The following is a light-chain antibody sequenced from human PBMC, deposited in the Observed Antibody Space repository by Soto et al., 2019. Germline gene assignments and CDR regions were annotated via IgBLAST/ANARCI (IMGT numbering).Light chain of an antibody. V-gene: IGKV1-13*02. CDR1: QDIGSA. Sequence: IQLTQSPSSLSASVGDRVTITCRAGQDIGSALAWYQQRPGKAPKLLLYDASNLEAGVPSRFSGSGSVTDFTLTITSLRPEDFATYYCQPFNGFPLTFGGGTKVQIK. J-gene: IGKJ4*01. CDR2: DAS. CDR3: QPFNGFPLT.